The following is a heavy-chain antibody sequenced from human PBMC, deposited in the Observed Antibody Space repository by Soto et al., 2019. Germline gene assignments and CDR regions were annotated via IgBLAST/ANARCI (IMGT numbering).Heavy chain of an antibody. CDR1: GGSISSGGYY. J-gene: IGHJ6*02. V-gene: IGHV4-31*03. Sequence: SETLSLTCTVSGGSISSGGYYWSWIRQHPGKGLEWIGYIYYSGSTYYNPSLKSRVTISVDTSKNQFSLKLSSVTAADTAVYYCARDYDFWSGNLDGMDVWGQGTTVTVS. CDR3: ARDYDFWSGNLDGMDV. D-gene: IGHD3-3*01. CDR2: IYYSGST.